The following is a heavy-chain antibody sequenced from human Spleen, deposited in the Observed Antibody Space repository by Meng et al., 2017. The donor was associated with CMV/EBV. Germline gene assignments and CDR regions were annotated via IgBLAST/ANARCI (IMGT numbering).Heavy chain of an antibody. J-gene: IGHJ3*02. CDR2: ITTYNGNT. CDR3: ATDAFDI. V-gene: IGHV1-18*04. Sequence: ASVKVSCKASGYTFTSYYMHWVRQAPGQGLEWMGWITTYNGNTNYAQKLQGRVTMTTDTSTSTAYMELRSLRPDDTAAYYCATDAFDIWGQGTMVTVSS. CDR1: GYTFTSYY.